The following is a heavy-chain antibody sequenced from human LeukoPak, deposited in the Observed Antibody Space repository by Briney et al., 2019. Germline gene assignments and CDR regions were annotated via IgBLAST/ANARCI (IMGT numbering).Heavy chain of an antibody. V-gene: IGHV4-59*01. D-gene: IGHD3-22*01. CDR2: IYYSGST. Sequence: PSETLSLTCTFSGASLSSYYWSWIRQPPGKGLEWIGYIYYSGSTNYNPSLKSRVTISVDTSKNQFSLRLNSVTAADTAVYYCARGNYYDTSTYYRAFDIWGQGTMVTVSS. J-gene: IGHJ3*02. CDR3: ARGNYYDTSTYYRAFDI. CDR1: GASLSSYY.